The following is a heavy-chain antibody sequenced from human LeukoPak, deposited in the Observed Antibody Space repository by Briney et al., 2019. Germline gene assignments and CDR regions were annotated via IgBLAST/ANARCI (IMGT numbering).Heavy chain of an antibody. J-gene: IGHJ4*02. CDR2: AGWAGGTT. V-gene: IGHV3-43*01. CDR3: AKELDTMFFDY. CDR1: GFNFDRYT. Sequence: GGSLRLSCATSGFNFDRYTIHWARQAPGKGLEWVSLAGWAGGTTFYSDSVRGRFTISRDSGRKSVYLQMNSLTTDDTAFYFCAKELDTMFFDYWGQGALVTVSS. D-gene: IGHD3-10*02.